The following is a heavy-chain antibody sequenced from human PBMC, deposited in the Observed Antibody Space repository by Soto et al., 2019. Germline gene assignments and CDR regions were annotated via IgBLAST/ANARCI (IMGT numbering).Heavy chain of an antibody. V-gene: IGHV3-13*01. CDR2: IGTAGDT. D-gene: IGHD2-21*02. CDR1: GFTFSSYD. Sequence: GGSLRLSCAASGFTFSSYDMHWVHQATGKGLEWVSAIGTAGDTYYPGSVKGRFTISRENAKNSLYLQMNSLRAGDTAVYYCARGYCGGDCYSYYYYYGMDVWGQGTTVTVSS. CDR3: ARGYCGGDCYSYYYYYGMDV. J-gene: IGHJ6*02.